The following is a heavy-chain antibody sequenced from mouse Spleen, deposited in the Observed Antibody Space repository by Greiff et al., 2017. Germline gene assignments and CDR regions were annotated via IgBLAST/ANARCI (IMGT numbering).Heavy chain of an antibody. D-gene: IGHD2-10*01. CDR3: ARREKPYYGNYDGYFDV. CDR2: INPNNGGT. V-gene: IGHV1-22*01. J-gene: IGHJ1*01. Sequence: VQLQQSGPELVKPGASVKMSCKASGYTFTDYNMHWVKQSHGKSLEWIGYINPNNGGTSYNQKFKGKATLTVNKSSSTAYMELRSLTSEDSAVYYCARREKPYYGNYDGYFDVWGAGTTVTVSS. CDR1: GYTFTDYN.